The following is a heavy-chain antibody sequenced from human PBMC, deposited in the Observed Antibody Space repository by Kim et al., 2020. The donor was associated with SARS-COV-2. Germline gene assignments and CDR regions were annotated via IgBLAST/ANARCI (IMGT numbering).Heavy chain of an antibody. V-gene: IGHV3-30*18. CDR2: ISYDGSTK. CDR3: AKVGYSGSYYELTLYYYGMDV. CDR1: GFTFSSYG. Sequence: GGSLRLSCAASGFTFSSYGMHWVRQAPGKGLEWVAVISYDGSTKYYADSVKGRFTISRDNSKNTLYLQMNSLRAEDTAVYYCAKVGYSGSYYELTLYYYGMDVWGQGTTVTVSS. D-gene: IGHD1-26*01. J-gene: IGHJ6*02.